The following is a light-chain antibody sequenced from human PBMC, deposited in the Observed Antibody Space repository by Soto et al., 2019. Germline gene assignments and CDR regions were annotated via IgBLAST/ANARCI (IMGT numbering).Light chain of an antibody. Sequence: QSALTQPASVSGSPGQSITISCTGTSSDVGGYKYVSWYQQHPGKAPKLMIYDVSNRPSGVSNRFSGSKSGNTASLTISGLQAEDEAHYYCSSYTSSSTFSVFGTGTKAHRP. CDR3: SSYTSSSTFSV. J-gene: IGLJ1*01. V-gene: IGLV2-14*01. CDR2: DVS. CDR1: SSDVGGYKY.